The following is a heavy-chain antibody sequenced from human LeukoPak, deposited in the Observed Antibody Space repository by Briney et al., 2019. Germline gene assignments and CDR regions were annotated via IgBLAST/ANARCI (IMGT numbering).Heavy chain of an antibody. V-gene: IGHV3-66*01. CDR1: GFTFSSYS. CDR2: TYSGGST. Sequence: GGSLRLSCAASGFTFSSYSMNWVRQAPGKGLEWVSVTYSGGSTYYADSVKGRCTISRDNSKNTLYLQMNSLRGEDTAVYYCASGIRAFDNWGQGTLVTVSS. J-gene: IGHJ4*02. D-gene: IGHD1-26*01. CDR3: ASGIRAFDN.